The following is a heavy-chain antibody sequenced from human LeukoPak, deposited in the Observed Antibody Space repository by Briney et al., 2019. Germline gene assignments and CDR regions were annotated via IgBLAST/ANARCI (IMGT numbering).Heavy chain of an antibody. CDR1: GLTFSNAW. D-gene: IGHD5-18*01. CDR2: IKGKTDGGTT. CDR3: TTRYTYGYWYFDL. J-gene: IGHJ2*01. Sequence: GGSLRLSCAASGLTFSNAWMSWVRQAPGKGLEWVGRIKGKTDGGTTDYAAPVKGRFTISRDDSKNTLYLQMNSLKTEDTAVYYCTTRYTYGYWYFDLWGRDTLVTVSS. V-gene: IGHV3-15*01.